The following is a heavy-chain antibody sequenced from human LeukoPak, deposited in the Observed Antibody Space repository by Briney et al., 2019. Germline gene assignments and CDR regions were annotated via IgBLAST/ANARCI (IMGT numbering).Heavy chain of an antibody. CDR2: ISWDGGST. CDR1: GFTIDNYD. Sequence: GGSLRLSCAASGFTIDNYDMHWVRQAPGKGLEWVSLISWDGGSTYYADSVKGRFTISRDNSKNSLYLQMNSLRAEDTALYYCAKGAMVRGARQYYYMDVWGKGTTVTVSS. V-gene: IGHV3-43D*03. CDR3: AKGAMVRGARQYYYMDV. J-gene: IGHJ6*03. D-gene: IGHD3-10*01.